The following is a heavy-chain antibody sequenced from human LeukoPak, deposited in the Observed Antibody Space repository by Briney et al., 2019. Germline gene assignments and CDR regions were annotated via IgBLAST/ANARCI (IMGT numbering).Heavy chain of an antibody. CDR1: GYTFTSYY. V-gene: IGHV1-46*01. J-gene: IGHJ3*02. D-gene: IGHD1-26*01. Sequence: ASVKVSCKASGYTFTSYYMHWARQAPGQGLEWMGIINPSGGSTSYAQKFQGRVTMTRDTSTSTVYMELSSPRSEDTAVYYCASLYSGSYKSRRDDFDIWGQGTMVTVSS. CDR2: INPSGGST. CDR3: ASLYSGSYKSRRDDFDI.